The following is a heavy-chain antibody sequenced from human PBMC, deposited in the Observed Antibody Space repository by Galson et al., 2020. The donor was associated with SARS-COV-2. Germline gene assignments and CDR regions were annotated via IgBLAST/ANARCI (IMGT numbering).Heavy chain of an antibody. V-gene: IGHV4-30-4*01. CDR1: GGSLSSGDYY. Sequence: SETLSLTCTVSGGSLSSGDYYWSWLRQPPGKGLEWNGYIYYSGSAYYNPSLKSRVTISVDTSKNQFSLKLSSVTAADTAVYYCARADGSHTFKSDFWGQGTLVTVSS. CDR3: ARADGSHTFKSDF. CDR2: IYYSGSA. D-gene: IGHD3-10*01. J-gene: IGHJ4*02.